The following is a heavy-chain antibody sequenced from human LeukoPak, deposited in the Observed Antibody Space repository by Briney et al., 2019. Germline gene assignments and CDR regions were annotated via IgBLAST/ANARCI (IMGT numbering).Heavy chain of an antibody. CDR1: GYTFTGYY. D-gene: IGHD3-9*01. CDR2: INPNSGGT. Sequence: ASVKVSCKASGYTFTGYYMHWVRQAPGQGLEWIGRINPNSGGTNYAQKFQGRVTMTRDTSISTAYMELSRLRSDDTAVYYCARGEGYYDILTEDYWGQGTLVTVSS. V-gene: IGHV1-2*06. CDR3: ARGEGYYDILTEDY. J-gene: IGHJ4*02.